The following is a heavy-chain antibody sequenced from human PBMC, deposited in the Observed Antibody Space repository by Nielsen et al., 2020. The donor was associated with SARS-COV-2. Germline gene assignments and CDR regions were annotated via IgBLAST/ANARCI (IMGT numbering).Heavy chain of an antibody. V-gene: IGHV3-30-3*02. CDR1: GFTFSSYA. J-gene: IGHJ6*02. CDR3: AKDWGWDSSGWLRTYYYYGMDV. CDR2: ISYDGSNK. Sequence: GGSLRLSCAASGFTFSSYAMHWVRQAPGKGLEWVAVISYDGSNKYYADSVKGRFTISRDNSKNTLYLQMNSLRAEDTAVYYCAKDWGWDSSGWLRTYYYYGMDVWGQGTTVTVSS. D-gene: IGHD6-19*01.